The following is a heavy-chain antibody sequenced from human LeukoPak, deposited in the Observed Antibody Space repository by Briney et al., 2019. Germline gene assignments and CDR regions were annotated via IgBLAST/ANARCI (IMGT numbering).Heavy chain of an antibody. CDR3: AKDLGYCSSTSCYRNYFDY. Sequence: GGSLRLSCAASEFTFSSYAMSWVRQAPGKGLEWVSAISGSGGSTYYADSVKGRFTISRDNSKNTLYLQMNSLRAEDTAVYYCAKDLGYCSSTSCYRNYFDYWGQGTLVTVSS. V-gene: IGHV3-23*01. J-gene: IGHJ4*02. D-gene: IGHD2-2*01. CDR1: EFTFSSYA. CDR2: ISGSGGST.